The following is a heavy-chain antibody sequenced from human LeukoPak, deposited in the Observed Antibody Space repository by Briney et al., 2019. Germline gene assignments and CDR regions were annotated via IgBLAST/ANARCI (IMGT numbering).Heavy chain of an antibody. D-gene: IGHD2-21*02. J-gene: IGHJ4*02. V-gene: IGHV3-11*01. CDR1: GFTFSDYY. CDR3: ARVNRVTAIQELDY. Sequence: GGSLRLSCAASGFTFSDYYMTWIRQAPGKGLEWVSCISSSDSTIFYAVSVKGRFTISRDNAKSSLFLQMNSLRAEDTAVYYCARVNRVTAIQELDYWGQGTLVTVSS. CDR2: ISSSDSTI.